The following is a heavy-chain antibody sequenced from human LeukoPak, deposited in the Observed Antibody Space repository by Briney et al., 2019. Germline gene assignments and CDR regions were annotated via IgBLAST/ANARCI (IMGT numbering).Heavy chain of an antibody. D-gene: IGHD2-15*01. V-gene: IGHV3-7*01. CDR3: AKDLRGWSAAVSGFDP. J-gene: IGHJ5*02. CDR1: RFIFSSYE. Sequence: GGSLRLSCAASRFIFSSYEMNWVRQPPGKGLEWVVNIKQDGSEKYYVDSVKGRFTISRDNAKNSLFLQMNSLRAEDTAVYYCAKDLRGWSAAVSGFDPWGQGTLVTVSS. CDR2: IKQDGSEK.